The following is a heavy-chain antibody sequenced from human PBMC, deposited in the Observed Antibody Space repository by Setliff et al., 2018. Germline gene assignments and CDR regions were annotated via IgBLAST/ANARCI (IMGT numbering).Heavy chain of an antibody. CDR3: ARSPSSGAYWNPRPFYSDY. Sequence: PSETLSLTCSVSGASITSGGFYWTWIRQPAGKGLEWIGHISPSGSTTYNPSVKSRVTISXDTSKNHFSLKLDSVTAADTALYYCARSPSSGAYWNPRPFYSDYWARGTLVTVSS. J-gene: IGHJ4*02. D-gene: IGHD1-26*01. CDR2: ISPSGST. V-gene: IGHV4-61*09. CDR1: GASITSGGFY.